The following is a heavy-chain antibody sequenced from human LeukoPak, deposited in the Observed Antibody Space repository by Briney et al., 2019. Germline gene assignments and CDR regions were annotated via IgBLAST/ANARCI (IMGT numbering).Heavy chain of an antibody. CDR2: IHYRGET. V-gene: IGHV4-31*03. CDR1: GGSIASGGYY. Sequence: SETLSLTCTVSGGSIASGGYYWSWLRHHPWKGLEWIGYIHYRGETYYNPSLESRLNISVDTSKNQFSLRLDSVTAADTAIYYCARNPQYFFDRWGPGILVTVSS. J-gene: IGHJ4*02. CDR3: ARNPQYFFDR.